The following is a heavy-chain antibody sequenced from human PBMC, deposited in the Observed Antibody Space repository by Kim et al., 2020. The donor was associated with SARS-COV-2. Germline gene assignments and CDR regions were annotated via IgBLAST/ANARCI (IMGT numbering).Heavy chain of an antibody. CDR3: AKPGREWELPEYFQH. Sequence: GGSLRLSCAASGFTFSSYGMHWVRQAPGKGLEWVAVISYDGSNKYYADSVKGRFTISRDNSKNTLYLQMNSLRAEDTAVYYCAKPGREWELPEYFQHWGQGTLVTVSS. CDR1: GFTFSSYG. CDR2: ISYDGSNK. V-gene: IGHV3-30*18. J-gene: IGHJ1*01. D-gene: IGHD1-26*01.